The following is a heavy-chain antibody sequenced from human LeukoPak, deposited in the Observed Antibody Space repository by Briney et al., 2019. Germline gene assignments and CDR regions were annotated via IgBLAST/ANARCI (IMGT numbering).Heavy chain of an antibody. J-gene: IGHJ3*02. Sequence: SETLSLTCTVSGGSVSSGSYYWSWIRQPPGKGLEWIGYIYYSGSTNYNPFLKSRVTISVDTSKTQFSLRLSSVTAADTAVYYCARDKGYYDSSGYLKAFDIWGQGTMVTVSS. CDR2: IYYSGST. CDR1: GGSVSSGSYY. D-gene: IGHD3-22*01. V-gene: IGHV4-61*01. CDR3: ARDKGYYDSSGYLKAFDI.